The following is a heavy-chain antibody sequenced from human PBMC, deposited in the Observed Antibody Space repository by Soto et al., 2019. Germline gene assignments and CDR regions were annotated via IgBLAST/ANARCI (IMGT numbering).Heavy chain of an antibody. J-gene: IGHJ6*02. CDR1: GGSISSSSYY. CDR3: ARKRVDYDILTGYSDYYYYGMDV. V-gene: IGHV4-39*01. D-gene: IGHD3-9*01. Sequence: SETLSLTCTVSGGSISSSSYYWGWSRQPPGKGLEWIGSIYYSGSTYYNPSLKSRVTISVDTSKNQFSLKLSSVTAADTAVYYCARKRVDYDILTGYSDYYYYGMDVWGQGTTVT. CDR2: IYYSGST.